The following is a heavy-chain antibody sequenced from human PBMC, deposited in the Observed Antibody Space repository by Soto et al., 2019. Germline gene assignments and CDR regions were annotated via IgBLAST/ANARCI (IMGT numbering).Heavy chain of an antibody. CDR3: ARQPPIVVGAFDI. CDR2: IYYSGST. V-gene: IGHV4-39*01. CDR1: GGSISSSSYY. Sequence: QLQLQESGPGLVKPSETLSLTCTVSGGSISSSSYYWGWLRQPPGKGLEWIGSIYYSGSTYYNPSLKSRVTISVDTSKNQFSLKLSSVTAADTAVYYCARQPPIVVGAFDIWGQGTMVTVSS. J-gene: IGHJ3*02. D-gene: IGHD3-22*01.